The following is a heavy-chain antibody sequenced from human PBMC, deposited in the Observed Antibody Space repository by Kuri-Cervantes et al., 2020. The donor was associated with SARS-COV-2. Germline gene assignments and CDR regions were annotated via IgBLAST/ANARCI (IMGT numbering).Heavy chain of an antibody. J-gene: IGHJ4*02. D-gene: IGHD6-6*01. CDR1: GYSISSGYY. Sequence: ESLKISCAVSGYSISSGYYWGWIRQPPGKGLEWIGSIYHSGSTYYNPSLKSRVTISVDTSKNQFSLKLSSVTAADTAVYYCARETSTYSSSIDYWGQGTLVTVSS. CDR3: ARETSTYSSSIDY. CDR2: IYHSGST. V-gene: IGHV4-38-2*02.